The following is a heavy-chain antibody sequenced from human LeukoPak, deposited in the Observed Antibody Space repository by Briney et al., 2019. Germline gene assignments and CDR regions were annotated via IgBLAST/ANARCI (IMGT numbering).Heavy chain of an antibody. CDR1: GFSFSSSG. D-gene: IGHD6-13*01. CDR2: VSFSSDII. V-gene: IGHV3-48*01. CDR3: AKDQGSSWYRLGINFDY. Sequence: GGSLRLSCAASGFSFSSSGMNWVRQAPGKGLEWIAYVSFSSDIIYYADSVKGRFTISRDNAKNSLSLQMKSLRAEDTAVYYCAKDQGSSWYRLGINFDYWGQGTLVTVSS. J-gene: IGHJ4*02.